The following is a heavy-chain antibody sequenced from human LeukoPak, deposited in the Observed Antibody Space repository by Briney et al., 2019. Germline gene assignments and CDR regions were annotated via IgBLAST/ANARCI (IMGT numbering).Heavy chain of an antibody. CDR1: GLTFVNAW. D-gene: IGHD1/OR15-1a*01. Sequence: PGGSLRLSCSVSGLTFVNAWMTWVRQAPGKGLEWVGHIKSKSSGGTTDLAAPVKGRFTISRDDSKNTVYLQMDSLKTEDTAMYYCTADPPGNSRGIDYWGQGTLVTVSS. CDR2: IKSKSSGGTT. V-gene: IGHV3-15*01. J-gene: IGHJ4*02. CDR3: TADPPGNSRGIDY.